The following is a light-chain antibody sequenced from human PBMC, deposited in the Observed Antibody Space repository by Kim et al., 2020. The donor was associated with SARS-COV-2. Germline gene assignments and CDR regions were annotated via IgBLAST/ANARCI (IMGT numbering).Light chain of an antibody. CDR2: GAS. J-gene: IGKJ4*01. V-gene: IGKV3-20*01. CDR1: QSVSSSY. CDR3: QQYGSSPLT. Sequence: SPGERATLSCRASQSVSSSYLAWYQQKPGQAPRLLIYGASSRATGIPDRFSGSGSGTDFTLTISRLEPEYFAVYYCQQYGSSPLTFGGGTKVDIK.